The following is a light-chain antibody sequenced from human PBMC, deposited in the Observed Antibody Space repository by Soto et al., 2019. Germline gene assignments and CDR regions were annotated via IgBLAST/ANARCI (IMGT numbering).Light chain of an antibody. CDR3: QQFSTYSLT. CDR1: QSISSW. V-gene: IGKV1-5*03. Sequence: DIQLTQSPSTLSASVGDRVTITCRASQSISSWLAWYQQKPGKAPKLLIYKASSLESGVPSRFSGSESGTEFTLTISSLQPDDFATYFCQQFSTYSLTFGGGTTVEIK. J-gene: IGKJ4*01. CDR2: KAS.